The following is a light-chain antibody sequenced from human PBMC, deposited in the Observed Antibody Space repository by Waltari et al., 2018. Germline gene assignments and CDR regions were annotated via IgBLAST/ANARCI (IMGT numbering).Light chain of an antibody. CDR2: VNSDGSH. J-gene: IGLJ3*02. Sequence: QLVLTQSPSASASLGASVKLTCTLSSGPRSDAIAWHQQQPEKGPRYLMKVNSDGSHSNGDGIPDRFSGSSSGAERYLIISSLQSEDEADYYCQTGGHGIWVFGGGTKLTVL. V-gene: IGLV4-69*01. CDR1: SGPRSDA. CDR3: QTGGHGIWV.